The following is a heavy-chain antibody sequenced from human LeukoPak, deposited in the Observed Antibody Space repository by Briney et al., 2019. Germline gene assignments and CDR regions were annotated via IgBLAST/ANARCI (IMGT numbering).Heavy chain of an antibody. CDR3: ARASMTSFYYYYYYMDV. CDR1: GFTFSSYS. Sequence: GGSLRLSCAASGFTFSSYSMNWVRQAPGRGLEWVSYISSSSSTIYYADSVKGRFTISRDNAKNSLYLQMNSLRAEDTAVYYCARASMTSFYYYYYYMDVWGKGTTVTVSS. J-gene: IGHJ6*03. D-gene: IGHD3-9*01. V-gene: IGHV3-48*04. CDR2: ISSSSSTI.